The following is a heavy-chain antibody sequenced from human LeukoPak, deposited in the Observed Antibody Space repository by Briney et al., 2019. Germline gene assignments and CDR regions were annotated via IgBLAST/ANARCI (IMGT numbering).Heavy chain of an antibody. D-gene: IGHD2-2*01. CDR1: GGSISSSDYF. V-gene: IGHV4-39*01. J-gene: IGHJ4*02. Sequence: KPSXXLSLTCTVSGGSISSSDYFWVWIRQPPGKGLEWIGSSYYSGDTYYNPSLKSRVTISVDTSKNHFSLKLRSVMAADTAVYYCARHGNVVVVPAAKGFDYWGQGTQVTVSS. CDR3: ARHGNVVVVPAAKGFDY. CDR2: SYYSGDT.